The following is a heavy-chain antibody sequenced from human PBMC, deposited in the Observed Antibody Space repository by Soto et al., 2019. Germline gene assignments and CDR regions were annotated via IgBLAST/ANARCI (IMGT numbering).Heavy chain of an antibody. CDR1: GYSFTSYW. Sequence: GETLKISCKGSGYSFTSYWISWVRQMPGKGLEWMGRIDPGDSYTSYSPSFQGHVTISADKSISTAYLQWSSLKASDTAMYYCARHGKYYYDSSGERAFDIWDQGTMVTV. V-gene: IGHV5-10-1*01. CDR3: ARHGKYYYDSSGERAFDI. D-gene: IGHD3-22*01. CDR2: IDPGDSYT. J-gene: IGHJ3*02.